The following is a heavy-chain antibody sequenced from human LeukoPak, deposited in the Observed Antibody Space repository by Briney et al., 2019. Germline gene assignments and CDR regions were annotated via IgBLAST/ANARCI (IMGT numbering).Heavy chain of an antibody. D-gene: IGHD6-19*01. V-gene: IGHV3-43*01. CDR1: GFTFDDYT. CDR2: ISWDGGST. Sequence: PGGSLRLSCAASGFTFDDYTMHWVRQAPGKGLEWVSLISWDGGSTYYADSVKGRFTISRDNSKNSLYLQMNSLRTEDTALYYCAKDNLDMSEWLVEWGQGTLVTVSS. CDR3: AKDNLDMSEWLVE. J-gene: IGHJ4*02.